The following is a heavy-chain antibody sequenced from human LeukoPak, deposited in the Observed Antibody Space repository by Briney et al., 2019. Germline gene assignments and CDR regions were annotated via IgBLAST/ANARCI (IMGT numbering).Heavy chain of an antibody. Sequence: GGSLRLSCAASGFTFSSYGMHWVRQAPGKGLEWVAFIRYDGSNKYYADSVKGRFTISRDNSKNTLYLQMNSLRAEDTALYYCAKEDTPRRAIDYWGQGTLVTVSS. J-gene: IGHJ4*02. V-gene: IGHV3-30*02. CDR1: GFTFSSYG. D-gene: IGHD5-18*01. CDR3: AKEDTPRRAIDY. CDR2: IRYDGSNK.